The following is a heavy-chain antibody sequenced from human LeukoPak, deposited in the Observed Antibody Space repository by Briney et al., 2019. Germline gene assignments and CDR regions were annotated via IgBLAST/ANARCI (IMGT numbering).Heavy chain of an antibody. CDR3: ARGEYFDS. CDR2: TYYRSKWYN. J-gene: IGHJ4*02. Sequence: SRTLSPTCAISGDSVSSNSAAWSWIRQSPSRGLEWLGRTYYRSKWYNDYAISVKSRISINADTSKNQFSLQLNSVTPEDTAVYYCARGEYFDSWGQGTLVTVSS. V-gene: IGHV6-1*01. CDR1: GDSVSSNSAA.